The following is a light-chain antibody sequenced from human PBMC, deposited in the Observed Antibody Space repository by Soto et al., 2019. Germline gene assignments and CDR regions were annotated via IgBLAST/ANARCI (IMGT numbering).Light chain of an antibody. CDR3: SSYTSSSTLV. J-gene: IGLJ2*01. CDR1: SSDVGGYNY. Sequence: QSALTQPASVSGSPGQSITISCTGTSSDVGGYNYVSWYQQHPGKAPELMIYDVSNRPSGVSNRFSDSKSGNTASLTISGLQAEDEADYYCSSYTSSSTLVFGGGTKLTVL. V-gene: IGLV2-14*01. CDR2: DVS.